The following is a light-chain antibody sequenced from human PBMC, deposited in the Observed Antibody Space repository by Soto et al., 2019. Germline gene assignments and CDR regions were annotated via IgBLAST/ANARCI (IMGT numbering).Light chain of an antibody. CDR1: SSTVGGFNV. V-gene: IGLV2-23*01. CDR3: CSYVGATTYV. Sequence: QSALTQPASVSGSPGQSITISCTGTSSTVGGFNVVSWYQQHPGKAPKVIIYEGIKRPSGVSSRFSGSNSGSTASLTISGLQAEDEADYYCCSYVGATTYVFGTGTKLTVL. CDR2: EGI. J-gene: IGLJ1*01.